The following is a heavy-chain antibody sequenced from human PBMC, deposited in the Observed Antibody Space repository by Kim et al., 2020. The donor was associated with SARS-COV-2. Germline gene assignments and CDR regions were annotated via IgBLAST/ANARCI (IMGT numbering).Heavy chain of an antibody. CDR3: ARGPELGYCSSTSCYNWFDP. D-gene: IGHD2-2*01. CDR1: GYTFTGYY. CDR2: INPNSGGT. Sequence: ASVKVSCKASGYTFTGYYMHWVRQAPGQGLEWMGWINPNSGGTNYAQKFQGRVTMTRDTSISTAYMELSRLRSDDTAVYYCARGPELGYCSSTSCYNWFDPWGQGTLVTVSS. J-gene: IGHJ5*02. V-gene: IGHV1-2*02.